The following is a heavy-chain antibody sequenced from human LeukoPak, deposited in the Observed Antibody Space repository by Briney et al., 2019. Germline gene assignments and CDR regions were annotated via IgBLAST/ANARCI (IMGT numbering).Heavy chain of an antibody. J-gene: IGHJ4*02. D-gene: IGHD5-24*01. CDR1: GFTFTGYA. CDR2: IGTSVSNT. CDR3: AKKWGHGNSPPDY. Sequence: GGSLRLSCAPSGFTFTGYAMSWVRQAPGKGLEWVSTIGTSVSNTYYADSVKGRFTISRDNSKNTLYLQMNSLRAEDTAVYYCAKKWGHGNSPPDYWGQGTLVTVTS. V-gene: IGHV3-23*01.